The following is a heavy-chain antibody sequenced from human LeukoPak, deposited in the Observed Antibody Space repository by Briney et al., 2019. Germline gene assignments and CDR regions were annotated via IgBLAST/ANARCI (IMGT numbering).Heavy chain of an antibody. CDR1: GFIFSNAW. Sequence: PGGSLRLSCAASGFIFSNAWMIWVRQAPGKGLEWVANIKQDGSEKYYVDSVKGRFTISRDNAKNSLYLQMNSLRAEDTAVYYCGRDDYESFDYWGQGTLVIVSS. CDR2: IKQDGSEK. J-gene: IGHJ4*02. V-gene: IGHV3-7*01. CDR3: GRDDYESFDY. D-gene: IGHD4/OR15-4a*01.